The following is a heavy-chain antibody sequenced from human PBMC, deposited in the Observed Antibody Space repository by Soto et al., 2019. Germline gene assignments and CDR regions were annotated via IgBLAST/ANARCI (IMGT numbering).Heavy chain of an antibody. CDR2: IYHSGTT. J-gene: IGHJ4*02. D-gene: IGHD2-2*02. CDR3: ESCVSTACYTTWAIQSFDL. CDR1: SFSISSGYY. Sequence: PSETLSLTCSVSSFSISSGYYWGCVRQPPGKGLEWIGSIYHSGTTNYSPSLKSRVTISIDTSKNQFSLTLRSVTAADAAVYYCESCVSTACYTTWAIQSFDLWGQRSLVTVSS. V-gene: IGHV4-38-2*01.